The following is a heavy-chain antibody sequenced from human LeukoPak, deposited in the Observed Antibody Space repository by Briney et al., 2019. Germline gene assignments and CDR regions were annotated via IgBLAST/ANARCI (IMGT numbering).Heavy chain of an antibody. J-gene: IGHJ4*02. CDR2: ISYDGSNK. CDR1: GFTFSSYS. CDR3: AKDPDVLLWFGELLAFDY. Sequence: GGSLRLSCAASGFTFSSYSMHWVRQAPGKGLEWVAVISYDGSNKYYADSVKGRFTISRDNSKNTLYLQMNSLRAEDTAVYYCAKDPDVLLWFGELLAFDYWGQGTLVTVSS. V-gene: IGHV3-30*18. D-gene: IGHD3-10*01.